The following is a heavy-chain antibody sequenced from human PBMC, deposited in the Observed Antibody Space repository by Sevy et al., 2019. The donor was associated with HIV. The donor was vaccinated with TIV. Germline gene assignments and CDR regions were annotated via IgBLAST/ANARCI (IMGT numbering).Heavy chain of an antibody. CDR2: ISPHNGDT. J-gene: IGHJ4*02. Sequence: ASVKVSCKVSGYTFTTYRIVWVREAPGQGLESMGWISPHNGDTDYAQKFQGRVTLITDKSTSTAYMELRGLRSDDTAVYFCARAYCSGGRCYSLAYWGQGTLVTVSS. D-gene: IGHD2-15*01. V-gene: IGHV1-18*01. CDR3: ARAYCSGGRCYSLAY. CDR1: GYTFTTYR.